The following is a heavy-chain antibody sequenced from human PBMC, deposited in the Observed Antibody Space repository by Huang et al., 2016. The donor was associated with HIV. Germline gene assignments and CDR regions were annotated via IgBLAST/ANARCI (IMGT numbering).Heavy chain of an antibody. CDR3: ARGRVTSSGVVQSYDY. D-gene: IGHD3-3*01. CDR1: GASIASGSYF. Sequence: VQLQESGPGLVKPSQTLSLSCNVSGASIASGSYFWNWIRQPAGGGLEWIGHIYTTGRTDYNPSLKSRVAVSSDTSKNQVSLSLRSVTAADTAVYFCARGRVTSSGVVQSYDYWGQGSLVTVSS. J-gene: IGHJ4*02. V-gene: IGHV4-61*09. CDR2: IYTTGRT.